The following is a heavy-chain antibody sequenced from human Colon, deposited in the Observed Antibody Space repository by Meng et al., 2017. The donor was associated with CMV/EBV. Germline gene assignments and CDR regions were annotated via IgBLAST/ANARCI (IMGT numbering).Heavy chain of an antibody. J-gene: IGHJ4*02. D-gene: IGHD4/OR15-4a*01. Sequence: GESLKISCAASGFTFSNYGMSWVRQAPGKGLEWVSVISGNGGSTYYGDSVKGRFTISRDNSNNTLYLQMRSLRAEDTAVYYCYGAGGGSYWGQGTVVTVSS. CDR2: ISGNGGST. CDR1: GFTFSNYG. V-gene: IGHV3-23*01. CDR3: YGAGGGSY.